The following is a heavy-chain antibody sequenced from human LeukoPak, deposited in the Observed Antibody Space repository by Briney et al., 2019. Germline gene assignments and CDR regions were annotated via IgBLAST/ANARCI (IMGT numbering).Heavy chain of an antibody. V-gene: IGHV1-18*01. CDR1: GYTFNTYG. CDR3: ARDNDSRDPPHFDY. CDR2: ISGYNGKT. D-gene: IGHD3-16*01. Sequence: ASVKVSCKASGYTFNTYGITWVRQAPGQGLEWMGWISGYNGKTKYAQNLQDRVTMTTDTSTTTAYMELRSLRSDDTAVYYCARDNDSRDPPHFDYWGQGTLVTVSS. J-gene: IGHJ4*02.